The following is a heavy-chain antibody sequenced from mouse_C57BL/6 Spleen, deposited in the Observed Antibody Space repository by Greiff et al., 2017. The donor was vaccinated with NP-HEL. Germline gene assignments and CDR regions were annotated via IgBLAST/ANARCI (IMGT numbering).Heavy chain of an antibody. V-gene: IGHV1-69*01. J-gene: IGHJ4*01. Sequence: QVQLQQPGAELVMPGASVKLSCKASGYTFTSYWMHWVKQRPGQGLEWIGEIDPSDSYTNYNQKFKGKSTLTVDKSSSTAYMQLSSLTSEDSAVYYCARMKGNYVAMDYWGQGTSVTVSS. CDR1: GYTFTSYW. CDR2: IDPSDSYT. CDR3: ARMKGNYVAMDY. D-gene: IGHD2-1*01.